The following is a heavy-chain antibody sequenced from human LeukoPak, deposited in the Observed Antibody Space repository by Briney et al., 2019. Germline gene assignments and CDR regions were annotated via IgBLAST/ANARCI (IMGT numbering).Heavy chain of an antibody. D-gene: IGHD3-3*01. CDR2: MNPNSGNT. V-gene: IGHV1-8*01. J-gene: IGHJ4*02. CDR1: GYTFTSYD. Sequence: ASVKVSCKASGYTFTSYDINWVRQATGQGLEWVGWMNPNSGNTGYAQKFQGRVTMTRNTSISTAYMELSSLRSEDTAVYYCARGSQTLRFLEWLAYYFDYWGQGTLVTVSS. CDR3: ARGSQTLRFLEWLAYYFDY.